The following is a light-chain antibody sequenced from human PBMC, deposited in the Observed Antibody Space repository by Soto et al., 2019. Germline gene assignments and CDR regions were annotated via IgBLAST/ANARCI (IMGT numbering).Light chain of an antibody. V-gene: IGKV1-5*03. J-gene: IGKJ1*01. CDR1: QSISNW. CDR3: QQYNSYSGT. Sequence: DIQMTQSPSTLSSSLGDRVTISCRGSQSISNWLAWYQQTPGKAPKIMIYKASSLESGVPSRFSGSGSGTEFTLTISSLQPDDFATYYCQQYNSYSGTFGQGTKVDIK. CDR2: KAS.